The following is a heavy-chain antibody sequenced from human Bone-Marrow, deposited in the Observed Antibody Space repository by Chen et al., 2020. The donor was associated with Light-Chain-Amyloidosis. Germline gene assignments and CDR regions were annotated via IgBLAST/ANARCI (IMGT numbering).Heavy chain of an antibody. Sequence: EVQLEQSGPEVKKPGESLKISCKGSGYTFPNYWIGWVRQMPGKGLEWMGVIYPDDSDARYSPSFAGQVTISADTSITTAYLQWRSLKASDTAMYYCARRRDGYNFDYWGQGTLVTVSS. D-gene: IGHD5-12*01. CDR2: IYPDDSDA. CDR3: ARRRDGYNFDY. CDR1: GYTFPNYW. V-gene: IGHV5-51*01. J-gene: IGHJ4*02.